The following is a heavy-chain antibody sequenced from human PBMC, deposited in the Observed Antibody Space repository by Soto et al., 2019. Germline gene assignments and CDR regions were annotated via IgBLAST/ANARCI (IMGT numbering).Heavy chain of an antibody. CDR1: GGSISSGGYS. CDR2: IYYHGNT. V-gene: IGHV4-30-2*03. J-gene: IGHJ4*02. Sequence: SETLSLTCAVSGGSISSGGYSWSWIRQPPGKTLEWIGTIYYHGNTYSNPSLKSRVTISVDTSKNQFSLKLSSVTAADTAVYYCARHTPAISISDHWGQGTLVTVSS. D-gene: IGHD2-15*01. CDR3: ARHTPAISISDH.